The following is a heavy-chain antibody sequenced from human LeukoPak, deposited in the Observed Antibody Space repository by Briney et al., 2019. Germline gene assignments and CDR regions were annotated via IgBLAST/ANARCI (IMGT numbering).Heavy chain of an antibody. D-gene: IGHD6-13*01. Sequence: SETLSLTCTVSGGSISNSSHYWVWLRQTPGKGLEWIGTIYYSGTTYFNPSLKSRVSLSVATSKNQFSLNLASVTAADTAVYYCARGSSYGRGIAAAGKGYYYYYMDVWGKGTTVTVSS. CDR1: GGSISNSSHY. CDR3: ARGSSYGRGIAAAGKGYYYYYMDV. J-gene: IGHJ6*03. V-gene: IGHV4-39*01. CDR2: IYYSGTT.